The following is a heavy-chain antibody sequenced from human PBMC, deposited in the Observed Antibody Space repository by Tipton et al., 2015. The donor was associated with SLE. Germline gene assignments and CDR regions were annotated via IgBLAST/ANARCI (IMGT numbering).Heavy chain of an antibody. CDR2: ISRSSSAI. Sequence: SLRLSCAASGFTFSSYSMNWVRQAPGKGLEWVSYISRSSSAIYYADSVKGRFTISRDNAKNSLYLQMNSLRAEDTTMYYCARDVPYYGSSSRRAFDIWGQGTMVTVSS. CDR3: ARDVPYYGSSSRRAFDI. J-gene: IGHJ3*02. CDR1: GFTFSSYS. V-gene: IGHV3-48*01. D-gene: IGHD6-6*01.